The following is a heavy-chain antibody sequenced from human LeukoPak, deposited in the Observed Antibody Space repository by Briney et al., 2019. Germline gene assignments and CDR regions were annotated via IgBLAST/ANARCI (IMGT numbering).Heavy chain of an antibody. CDR2: IIPIFSTT. D-gene: IGHD2-8*01. Sequence: SVKVSCKTSGGTFSSDIISWVRQAPGQGLEWMGEIIPIFSTTNYAQKFQGRVTITADKSTSTAYMGLSSLRSEDTAMYYCARRYCTNGVCYHDRGAFDIWGQGTMVTVSS. CDR3: ARRYCTNGVCYHDRGAFDI. V-gene: IGHV1-69*06. J-gene: IGHJ3*02. CDR1: GGTFSSDI.